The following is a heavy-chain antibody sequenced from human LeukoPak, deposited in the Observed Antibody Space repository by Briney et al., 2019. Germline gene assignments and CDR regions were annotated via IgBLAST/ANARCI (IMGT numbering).Heavy chain of an antibody. J-gene: IGHJ3*02. Sequence: TSETLSLTCTVSGYSISSGYYWGWIRQPPGKGLEWIGSIYHSGSTYYNPSLKSRVTISVDTSKNQFSLKLSSVTAADTAVYYCARARSRDEQQLDQDAFDIWGQGTMVTVSS. V-gene: IGHV4-38-2*02. CDR1: GYSISSGYY. CDR2: IYHSGST. CDR3: ARARSRDEQQLDQDAFDI. D-gene: IGHD6-13*01.